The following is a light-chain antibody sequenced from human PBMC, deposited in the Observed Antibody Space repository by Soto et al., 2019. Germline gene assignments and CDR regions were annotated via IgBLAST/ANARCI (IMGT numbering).Light chain of an antibody. CDR3: QQYNGYSRT. CDR2: DVS. Sequence: DIQMTQSPSTLSASVGGGVTITCRASQIIGDPLAWYQQKPGKAPYLLISDVSSLERGVPSRFSGSGSGTEFTLTISSMQPDDFATFYCQQYNGYSRTFGQGTKVDIK. CDR1: QIIGDP. V-gene: IGKV1-5*01. J-gene: IGKJ1*01.